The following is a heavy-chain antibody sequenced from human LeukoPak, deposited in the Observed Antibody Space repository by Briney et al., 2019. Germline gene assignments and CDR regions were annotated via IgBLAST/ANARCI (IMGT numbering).Heavy chain of an antibody. CDR3: AKDDRKYSGSHYGDFDY. CDR1: GFTFSSYS. CDR2: ISIGGDST. V-gene: IGHV3-23*01. Sequence: GGSLRLSCAASGFTFSSYSFSWVRQAPGKGLEWVSAISIGGDSTYYAESVKGRFTISRDNSKNTLYLRMNSLSAEDTAVYYCAKDDRKYSGSHYGDFDYWGQGTLVTVSP. D-gene: IGHD1-26*01. J-gene: IGHJ4*02.